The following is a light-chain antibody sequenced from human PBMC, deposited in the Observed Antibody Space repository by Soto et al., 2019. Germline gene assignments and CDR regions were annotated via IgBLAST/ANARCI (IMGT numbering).Light chain of an antibody. CDR3: QQHGSSPRA. CDR1: QSVSSSH. V-gene: IGKV3-20*01. CDR2: SAS. J-gene: IGKJ1*01. Sequence: EIVLTQSPGTLSLSSGERATLSCRASQSVSSSHLAWYQQKPGQAPRLLIYSASSRATGIPDRFSGSGSGTDFTLTITRLDPEDFAVYYCQQHGSSPRAFGQGTKVDIK.